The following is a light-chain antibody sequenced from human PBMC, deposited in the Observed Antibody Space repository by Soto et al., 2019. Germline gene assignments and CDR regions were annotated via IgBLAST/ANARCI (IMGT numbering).Light chain of an antibody. CDR3: QQYDNLPRSIT. Sequence: DIQMTHSPSSLSASVGDRVTITCQASQDISNYLNWYQQKPGKAPKLLIYDASNLETGVPSRFSGSGSGTDFAFTISSLQPEDIATYYCQQYDNLPRSITFGQGTRLEIK. CDR2: DAS. V-gene: IGKV1-33*01. CDR1: QDISNY. J-gene: IGKJ5*01.